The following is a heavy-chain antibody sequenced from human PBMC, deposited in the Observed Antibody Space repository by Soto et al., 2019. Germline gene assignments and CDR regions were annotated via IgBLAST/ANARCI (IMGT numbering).Heavy chain of an antibody. CDR3: ARASYYYDSSGYYLDY. V-gene: IGHV2-70*01. Sequence: SGPTLVNPTQTLTLTCTFSGFSLSTSGMCVSWIRQPPGKALEWLALIDWDDDKYYSTSLKTRLTISKDTSKNQVVLTMTNMDPVDTATYYCARASYYYDSSGYYLDYWGQGTLVTVSS. D-gene: IGHD3-22*01. CDR1: GFSLSTSGMC. J-gene: IGHJ4*02. CDR2: IDWDDDK.